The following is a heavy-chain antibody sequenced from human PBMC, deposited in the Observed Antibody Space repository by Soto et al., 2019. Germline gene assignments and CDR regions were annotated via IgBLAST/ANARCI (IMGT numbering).Heavy chain of an antibody. J-gene: IGHJ6*02. CDR1: GSTFSNYI. D-gene: IGHD2-15*01. V-gene: IGHV3-30-3*01. CDR3: AGGDNYYALGV. Sequence: QLQLVESGGGVVQPGRSLRLSCTASGSTFSNYIMHWVRQAPGKGLEWVAFISYDGSNKDYADSVEGRFTISRDNSKSTLFLQLSSLRPEDTAVYYCAGGDNYYALGVWGQGTTVPVSS. CDR2: ISYDGSNK.